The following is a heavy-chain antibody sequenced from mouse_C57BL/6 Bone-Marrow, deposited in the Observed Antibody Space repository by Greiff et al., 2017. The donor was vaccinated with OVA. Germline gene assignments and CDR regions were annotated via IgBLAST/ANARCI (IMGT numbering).Heavy chain of an antibody. CDR2: IYPRSGNT. Sequence: LVESGAELARPGASVKLSCKASGYTFTSYGISWVKQRTGQGLEWIGEIYPRSGNTYYNEKFKGKATLTADKSSSTAYMELRSLTSEDSAVYFCATLITTAPFDYWGQGTTLTVSS. CDR1: GYTFTSYG. CDR3: ATLITTAPFDY. D-gene: IGHD1-1*01. J-gene: IGHJ2*01. V-gene: IGHV1-81*01.